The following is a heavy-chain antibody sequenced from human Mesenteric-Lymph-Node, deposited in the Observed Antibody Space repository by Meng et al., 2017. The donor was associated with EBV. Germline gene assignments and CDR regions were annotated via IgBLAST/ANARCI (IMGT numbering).Heavy chain of an antibody. CDR2: INSDGSST. CDR3: ASGGVSQWNLPHDY. D-gene: IGHD3-16*01. CDR1: GFSFSSYW. J-gene: IGHJ4*02. V-gene: IGHV3-74*02. Sequence: VQLVESGGGLVQPGGSLRLSCAASGFSFSSYWIHWVRQAPGKGLVWVSRINSDGSSTNYADSVKGRFTISRDNAKNTLYLQMNSLRAEDTAVYYCASGGVSQWNLPHDYWGQGTLVTVSS.